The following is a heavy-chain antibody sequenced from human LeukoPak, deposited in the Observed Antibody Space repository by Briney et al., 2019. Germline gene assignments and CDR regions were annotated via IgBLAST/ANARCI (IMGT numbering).Heavy chain of an antibody. V-gene: IGHV4-38-2*02. CDR2: IYHSGDT. J-gene: IGHJ3*02. CDR3: ARTARGGAVTGAFDI. Sequence: SETLSLTCNVSGYSISTGYYWGWIRQPPGKGLEWIGSIYHSGDTYYNPSLKSRVTISKDTSKNQFSLKLSSVTAADTAVYYCARTARGGAVTGAFDIWGQGTMITVSS. CDR1: GYSISTGYY. D-gene: IGHD1-26*01.